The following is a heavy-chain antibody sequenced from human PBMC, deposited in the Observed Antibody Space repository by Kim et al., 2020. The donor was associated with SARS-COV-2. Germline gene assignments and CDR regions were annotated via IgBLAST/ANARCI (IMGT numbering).Heavy chain of an antibody. J-gene: IGHJ6*02. CDR2: ISSSGSTI. V-gene: IGHV3-48*03. CDR1: GFTFSSYE. D-gene: IGHD3-22*01. CDR3: AREYYDSSGYYYYGMDV. Sequence: GGSLRLSCAASGFTFSSYEMNWVRQAPGKGLEWVSYISSSGSTIYYADSVKGRFTISRDNAKNSLYLQMNSLRAEDTAVYYCAREYYDSSGYYYYGMDVWGQGTTVTVSS.